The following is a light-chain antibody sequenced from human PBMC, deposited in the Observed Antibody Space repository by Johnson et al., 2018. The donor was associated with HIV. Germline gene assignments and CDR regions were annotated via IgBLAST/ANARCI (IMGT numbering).Light chain of an antibody. J-gene: IGLJ1*01. CDR3: ATWGSSRTIGGI. V-gene: IGLV1-51*02. CDR2: ENN. Sequence: QSVLTQSPSVSAAPGQKVTISCSGSSSNIGNNYVSWYQQLPGTAPKLLIYENNKRPSGIPDRFSGSKSGTSAILGITGLQTGEEADYYCATWGSSRTIGGIFGTRTKVTVL. CDR1: SSNIGNNY.